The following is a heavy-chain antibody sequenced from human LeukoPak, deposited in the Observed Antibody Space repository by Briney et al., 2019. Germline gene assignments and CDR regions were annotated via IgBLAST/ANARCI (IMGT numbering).Heavy chain of an antibody. V-gene: IGHV5-51*03. CDR1: GYTFTSYW. D-gene: IGHD2-8*01. Sequence: PGESLKISCKGSGYTFTSYWICWVRHMPRKGLEWMGIIYPGDSDTRYSPSFQGQVTISADKSISTAYLQWSSLKAADTAMYYCARRDGVIYHIDYWGQGTPVTVSS. CDR2: IYPGDSDT. CDR3: ARRDGVIYHIDY. J-gene: IGHJ4*02.